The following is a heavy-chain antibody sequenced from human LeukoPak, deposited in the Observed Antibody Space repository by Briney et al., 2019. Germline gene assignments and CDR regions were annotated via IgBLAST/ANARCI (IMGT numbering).Heavy chain of an antibody. V-gene: IGHV4-61*03. Sequence: SETLSLTCTVSGGSVSNGNYYWSWLRQPPGKALEWIGYIYYSGNTNYNPSLEGRVTISVDTSKNHFSVKLSSVTAADTAVYYCARSQNYYGSGDYWSQGTLVTVSS. J-gene: IGHJ4*02. CDR1: GGSVSNGNYY. D-gene: IGHD3-10*01. CDR3: ARSQNYYGSGDY. CDR2: IYYSGNT.